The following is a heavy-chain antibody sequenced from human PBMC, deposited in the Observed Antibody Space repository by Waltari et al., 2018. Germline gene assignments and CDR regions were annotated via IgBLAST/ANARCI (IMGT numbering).Heavy chain of an antibody. CDR2: ISHSGDT. J-gene: IGHJ4*02. CDR3: AGRGAKMFSI. CDR1: GFSLSSGSYY. V-gene: IGHV4-31*02. Sequence: QVQLQDSGPGLVQPSQTLSLTCSVSGFSLSSGSYYWSWIRQHPGKGLEWIGYISHSGDTDYSPSLRSRLTLSVDTSKNQFSLKLNSVTAADTGVYFCAGRGAKMFSIWGRGTLVTVSS. D-gene: IGHD3-3*02.